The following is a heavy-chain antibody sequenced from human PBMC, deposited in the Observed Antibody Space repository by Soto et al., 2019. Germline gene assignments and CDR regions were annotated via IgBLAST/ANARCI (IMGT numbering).Heavy chain of an antibody. CDR1: GGTFSSYA. Sequence: QVQLVQSGAEVKKPGSSVKVSCKASGGTFSSYAISWVRQAPGQGLEWMGGVLPIFGTANYGQKFQGRVTMTADKSTSTAYMELSSLGSEDTAVYYCAREVRWFGELFFDYWGQGTLVTVSS. CDR2: VLPIFGTA. J-gene: IGHJ4*02. CDR3: AREVRWFGELFFDY. V-gene: IGHV1-69*06. D-gene: IGHD3-10*01.